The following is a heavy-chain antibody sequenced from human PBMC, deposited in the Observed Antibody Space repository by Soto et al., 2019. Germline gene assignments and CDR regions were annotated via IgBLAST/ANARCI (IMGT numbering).Heavy chain of an antibody. D-gene: IGHD4-17*01. CDR3: ARAEDYGDRLADY. CDR1: GFTFSSYA. V-gene: IGHV3-30-3*01. J-gene: IGHJ4*02. Sequence: QVQLVESGGGVVQPGRSLRLSCAASGFTFSSYAMHWVRQAPGKGLEWVAVISYDGSNKYYADSVKGRFTISRDNSKNTLYLQMNSLRAEDTAVYYCARAEDYGDRLADYWGQGTLVTVSS. CDR2: ISYDGSNK.